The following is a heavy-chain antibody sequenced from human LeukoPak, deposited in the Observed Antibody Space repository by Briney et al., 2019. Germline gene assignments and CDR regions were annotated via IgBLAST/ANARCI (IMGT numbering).Heavy chain of an antibody. Sequence: GGSLRHSCAASGFTFSSYAMSWARQAPGKGLEWVSAISGSGGSTYYADSVKWRFTISRDNSKNTLYLQTNSLSAEDTAVYYCAKDAHDYGDYETRNWFDPWRQGTLVTVSS. CDR1: GFTFSSYA. D-gene: IGHD4-17*01. V-gene: IGHV3-23*01. J-gene: IGHJ5*02. CDR2: ISGSGGST. CDR3: AKDAHDYGDYETRNWFDP.